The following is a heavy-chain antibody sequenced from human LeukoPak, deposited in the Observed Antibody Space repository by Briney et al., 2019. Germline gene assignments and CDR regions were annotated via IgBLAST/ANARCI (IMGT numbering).Heavy chain of an antibody. D-gene: IGHD6-13*01. Sequence: NPSETLSLTCSVSGVFIKSSYWSWIRQPPGKGLEWIGDIHYSESINYNPSLRSRVTISVDTSKNQFSLKLSSVAAADTAVYYCARDGTNSSRGSNDYWGQGTLVTVSS. CDR3: ARDGTNSSRGSNDY. CDR2: IHYSESI. CDR1: GVFIKSSY. V-gene: IGHV4-59*12. J-gene: IGHJ4*02.